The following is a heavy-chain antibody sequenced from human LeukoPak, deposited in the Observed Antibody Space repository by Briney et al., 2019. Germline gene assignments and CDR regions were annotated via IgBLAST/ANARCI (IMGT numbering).Heavy chain of an antibody. Sequence: SETLSLTCTVSGGSISSYYWSWIRQPPGKGLEWIGYIYYSGSTNYNPPLKSRVTISVDTSKNQFPLKLSSVTAADTAVYYCARDRGGMATTFDYWGQGTLVTVSS. CDR3: ARDRGGMATTFDY. CDR2: IYYSGST. CDR1: GGSISSYY. J-gene: IGHJ4*02. V-gene: IGHV4-59*12. D-gene: IGHD5-24*01.